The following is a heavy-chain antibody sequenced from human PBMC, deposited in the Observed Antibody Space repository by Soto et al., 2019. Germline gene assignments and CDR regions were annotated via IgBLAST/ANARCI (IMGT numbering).Heavy chain of an antibody. CDR1: GFTFSNYW. V-gene: IGHV3-74*01. CDR2: VNSDESSR. J-gene: IGHJ2*01. Sequence: EVHLVEAGGDSVQPGGSLRLSCVASGFTFSNYWMHWVRQAPGKGLEWVSRVNSDESSRAYADSVKGRFISSRDNDKNSLSLEMNSLRAEDTAVYYCARGIDFYFDLWGRGTLVIVSS. CDR3: ARGIDFYFDL.